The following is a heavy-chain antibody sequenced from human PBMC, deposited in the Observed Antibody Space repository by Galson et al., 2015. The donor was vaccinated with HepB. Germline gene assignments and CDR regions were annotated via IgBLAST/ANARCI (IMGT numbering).Heavy chain of an antibody. Sequence: SLRLSCAASGFSFTSYAMNWVRQAPGKGLEWVSSITSSGGNSYYKDSVKGRFTVSRDNSKNTLLLQLNSLRAEDTAMYFCAKDGIMVANNPYHFHYWGQGTLVTVSS. CDR3: AKDGIMVANNPYHFHY. D-gene: IGHD2-15*01. CDR1: GFSFTSYA. J-gene: IGHJ4*02. CDR2: ITSSGGNS. V-gene: IGHV3-23*01.